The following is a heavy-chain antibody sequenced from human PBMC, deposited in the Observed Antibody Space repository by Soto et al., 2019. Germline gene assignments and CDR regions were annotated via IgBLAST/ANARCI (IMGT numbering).Heavy chain of an antibody. J-gene: IGHJ4*02. CDR1: GFTFGSYS. D-gene: IGHD1-1*01. V-gene: IGHV3-48*01. CDR3: ARETTTYFDY. CDR2: ISSSSSTI. Sequence: GGSLRLSCAGSGFTFGSYSVHWVRQAPGKGLEWVSSISSSSSTIYYADSVKGRFTISRDNAKNSLYLQMNSLRAEDTAVYYCARETTTYFDYWGQGTLVTVSS.